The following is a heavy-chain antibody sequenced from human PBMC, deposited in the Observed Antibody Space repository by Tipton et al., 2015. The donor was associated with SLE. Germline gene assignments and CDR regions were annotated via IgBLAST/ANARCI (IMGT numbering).Heavy chain of an antibody. CDR3: ARLIDFVFAFDI. CDR2: IHYSGST. V-gene: IGHV4-39*01. CDR1: GDSISSSTYY. Sequence: TLSLTCTVSGDSISSSTYYWGWIRQPPGKGLEWIGRIHYSGSTYYKPSLKSRVTISVDTSKNQFSLRLQSVTAADTAVYYCARLIDFVFAFDIWGQGTLVTVSS. J-gene: IGHJ3*02. D-gene: IGHD3-3*01.